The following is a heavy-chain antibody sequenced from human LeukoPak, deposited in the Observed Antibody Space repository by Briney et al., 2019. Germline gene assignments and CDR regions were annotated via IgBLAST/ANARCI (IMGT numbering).Heavy chain of an antibody. D-gene: IGHD3-10*01. CDR3: ARGMDWSYYYGSGSYYPNWFDP. Sequence: SETLSLTCTVSGGSIRSYSWEWIGRMYNSGSTNYKASLKSRVSMSEDTSKSQFSLKLSSVTAADTAVYYCARGMDWSYYYGSGSYYPNWFDPWGQGTLVTVSS. V-gene: IGHV4-4*07. CDR1: GGSIRSYS. J-gene: IGHJ5*02. CDR2: MYNSGST.